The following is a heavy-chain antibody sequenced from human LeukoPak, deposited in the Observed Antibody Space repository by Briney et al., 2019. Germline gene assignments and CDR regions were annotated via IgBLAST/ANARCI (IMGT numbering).Heavy chain of an antibody. CDR3: ARGRRAWFPLTQWAAFDI. CDR2: IKQDGSEK. D-gene: IGHD1-26*01. Sequence: GGSLRLYCAASGFTFSNYWMSWVRHAPGKGLEWVANIKQDGSEKYYVDSVKGRFTISRDNAKNSLYLQMNSLRAEDTAVYYCARGRRAWFPLTQWAAFDIWGQGTMVTVSS. CDR1: GFTFSNYW. V-gene: IGHV3-7*01. J-gene: IGHJ3*02.